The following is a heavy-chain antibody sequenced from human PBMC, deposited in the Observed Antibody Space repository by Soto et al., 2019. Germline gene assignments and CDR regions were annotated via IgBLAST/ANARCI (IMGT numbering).Heavy chain of an antibody. D-gene: IGHD3-3*01. Sequence: SGPTLVNPTQTLTLTCTFSGFSLSTSGVGVGWIRQPPGNALEWLALIYWNDDKRYSPSLKSRLTITKDTSKNQVVLTMTNMDPVDTATYYCARDDFWSGYSSYYFDYWGQGTLVTVSS. CDR1: GFSLSTSGVG. J-gene: IGHJ4*02. CDR3: ARDDFWSGYSSYYFDY. CDR2: IYWNDDK. V-gene: IGHV2-5*01.